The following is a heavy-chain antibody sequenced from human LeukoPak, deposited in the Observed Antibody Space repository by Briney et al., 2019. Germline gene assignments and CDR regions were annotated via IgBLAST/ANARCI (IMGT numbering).Heavy chain of an antibody. J-gene: IGHJ5*02. CDR3: ARLIGSSGPSGWFDP. CDR2: IYPGDSDT. D-gene: IGHD3-22*01. CDR1: GYSFTSYW. V-gene: IGHV5-51*01. Sequence: GESLKISCKGSGYSFTSYWIGWVRQMPGKGLEWMGIIYPGDSDTRYSPSFQGQVTISADKSISTAYLQWSSLKASDTAMYYCARLIGSSGPSGWFDPWGQETLVTVSS.